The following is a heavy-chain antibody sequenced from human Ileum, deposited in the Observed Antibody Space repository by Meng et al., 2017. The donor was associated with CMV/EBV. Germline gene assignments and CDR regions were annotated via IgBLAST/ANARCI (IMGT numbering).Heavy chain of an antibody. CDR2: INTNTGNP. J-gene: IGHJ4*02. V-gene: IGHV7-4-1*02. Sequence: SCKASGYNVPSNNIIWVRQAPGQGPEWMGWINTNTGNPTYAQGFTGRFVFSLDTSVSTTYLQISSLKAEDTAVYYCARDGLSGRYFDYWGQGTLVTVSS. D-gene: IGHD1-26*01. CDR3: ARDGLSGRYFDY. CDR1: GYNVPSNN.